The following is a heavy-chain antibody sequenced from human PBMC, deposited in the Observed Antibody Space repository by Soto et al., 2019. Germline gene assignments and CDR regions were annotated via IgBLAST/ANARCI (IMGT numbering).Heavy chain of an antibody. Sequence: SETQCLTSTVAGGYIRSGGYYWTWIRQHPGKGLEWIGYIYFSGSTHNNPSLKGRLTMSVDTSKNQFSLKLSSVTAADTAVYYCARGSSSWYLYFDYWGLGTLVTVSS. V-gene: IGHV4-31*03. CDR3: ARGSSSWYLYFDY. J-gene: IGHJ4*02. CDR2: IYFSGST. D-gene: IGHD6-13*01. CDR1: GGYIRSGGYY.